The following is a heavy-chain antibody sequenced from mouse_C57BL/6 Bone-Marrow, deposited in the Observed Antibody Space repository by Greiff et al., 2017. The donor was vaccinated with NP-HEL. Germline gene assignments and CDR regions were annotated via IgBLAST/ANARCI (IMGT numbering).Heavy chain of an antibody. CDR1: GFTFSDYG. CDR2: ICTGSSTL. V-gene: IGHV5-17*01. CDR3: ARGGVVAHYYAMDD. Sequence: EVKLVESGGGLVKPGGSLKLSCAASGFTFSDYGMHWVRQAPEKGLEWVAYICTGSSTLSYADTVKGRFTISRDNAKNTLFLQMTRLRSEDTAMYYCARGGVVAHYYAMDDWGQGTSVTVSS. D-gene: IGHD1-1*01. J-gene: IGHJ4*01.